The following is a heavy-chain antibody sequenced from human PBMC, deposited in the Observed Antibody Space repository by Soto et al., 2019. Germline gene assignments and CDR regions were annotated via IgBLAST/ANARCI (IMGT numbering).Heavy chain of an antibody. D-gene: IGHD2-2*01. J-gene: IGHJ1*01. CDR1: GFTFSSYA. CDR2: ISGSGGST. V-gene: IGHV3-23*01. Sequence: LRLSCAASGFTFSSYAMSWVRQAPGKGLEWVSAISGSGGSTYYADSVKGRFTISRDNSKNTLYLQMNSLRAEDTAVYYCAKDLGPKYCSITSCYEGPEYFQHWGQGTLVTVSS. CDR3: AKDLGPKYCSITSCYEGPEYFQH.